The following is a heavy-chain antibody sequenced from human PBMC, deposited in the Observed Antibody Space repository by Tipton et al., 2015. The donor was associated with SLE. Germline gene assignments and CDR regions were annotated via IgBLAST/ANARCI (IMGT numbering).Heavy chain of an antibody. CDR2: IYYSGST. CDR1: GGSISSSSYY. J-gene: IGHJ4*02. CDR3: ARRLEYSSGGYEEYFDY. D-gene: IGHD6-19*01. V-gene: IGHV4-39*07. Sequence: TLSLTCTVSGGSISSSSYYWGWIRQPPGKGLEWIGSIYYSGSTYYNPSLKSRVTISVDTSKNQFSLKLSSVTAADTAVYYCARRLEYSSGGYEEYFDYWGQGTLVTVSS.